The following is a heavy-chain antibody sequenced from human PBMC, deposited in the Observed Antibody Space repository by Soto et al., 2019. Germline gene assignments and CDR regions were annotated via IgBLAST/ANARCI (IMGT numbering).Heavy chain of an antibody. CDR2: IYWNDDK. D-gene: IGHD6-13*01. CDR3: AHSNPSSSWYPGPFDY. J-gene: IGHJ4*02. CDR1: GFSLSTSGVG. Sequence: SGPTLVNPTQTLTLTCTFSGFSLSTSGVGVGWIRQPPGKALEWLALIYWNDDKRYSPSLKSRLTITKHTSKNQVVLTMPNMDPVDTDTYYCAHSNPSSSWYPGPFDYWGQGTLVTVSS. V-gene: IGHV2-5*01.